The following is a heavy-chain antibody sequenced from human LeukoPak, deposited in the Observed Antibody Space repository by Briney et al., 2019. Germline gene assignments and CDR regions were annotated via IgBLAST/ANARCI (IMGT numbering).Heavy chain of an antibody. J-gene: IGHJ5*02. CDR3: ATERYDYVWGSFNHWFDP. D-gene: IGHD3-16*01. CDR2: FDPEDGET. CDR1: GGTFSSYA. V-gene: IGHV1-24*01. Sequence: ASVKVSCKASGGTFSSYAISWVRQAPGQGLEWMGGFDPEDGETIYAQKFQGRVTMTEDTSTDTAYMELSSLRSEDTAVYYCATERYDYVWGSFNHWFDPWGQGTLVTVSS.